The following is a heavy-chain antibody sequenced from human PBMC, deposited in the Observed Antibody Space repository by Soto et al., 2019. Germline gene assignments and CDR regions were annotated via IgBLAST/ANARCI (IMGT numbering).Heavy chain of an antibody. Sequence: ASVKVSCKASGYTFTSYGISWVRQAPGQGLEWMGWISAYNGNTNYAQKLQGRVTMTTDTSTSTAYMELRSLRSDDTAVYYCARHLYSSSWYGKLDAFDIWGQGTMVTVSS. CDR2: ISAYNGNT. CDR3: ARHLYSSSWYGKLDAFDI. J-gene: IGHJ3*02. D-gene: IGHD6-13*01. CDR1: GYTFTSYG. V-gene: IGHV1-18*01.